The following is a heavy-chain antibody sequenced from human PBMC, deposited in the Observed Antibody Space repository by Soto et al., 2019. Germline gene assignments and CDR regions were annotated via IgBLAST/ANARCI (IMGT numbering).Heavy chain of an antibody. J-gene: IGHJ6*02. Sequence: PSETLSLTCTVSGGSITNNNSYWGWIRQPPGKGLEWIGSIHYSGSTYYNPSLKSRVTVSVDTSKNQFSLKLSSVTAADTAVYYCGVRSGSNWYYVYYGMDVWGQGTTVNVSS. CDR1: GGSITNNNSY. CDR2: IHYSGST. V-gene: IGHV4-39*01. CDR3: GVRSGSNWYYVYYGMDV. D-gene: IGHD3-3*01.